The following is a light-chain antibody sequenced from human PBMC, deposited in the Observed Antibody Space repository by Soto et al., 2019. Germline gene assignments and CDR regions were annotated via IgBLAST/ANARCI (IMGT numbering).Light chain of an antibody. Sequence: DIALTQSPDSLTLYLGERASINCKSSQSVLYSSYNKSYLAWYQVKPGRPPKTLFSWASTREPGVPDRFSGSGSGTDFTLTISSLQAEDVALHYCQQYYSTLITFGQGTRLEIK. CDR1: QSVLYSSYNKSY. V-gene: IGKV4-1*01. J-gene: IGKJ5*01. CDR2: WAS. CDR3: QQYYSTLIT.